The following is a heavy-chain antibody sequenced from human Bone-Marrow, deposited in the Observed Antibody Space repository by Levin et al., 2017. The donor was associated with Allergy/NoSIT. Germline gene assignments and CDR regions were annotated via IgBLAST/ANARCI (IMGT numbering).Heavy chain of an antibody. CDR1: GFTFSDYS. J-gene: IGHJ1*01. Sequence: GESLKISCAASGFTFSDYSMHWVRQAPGKGLEWLSYISISSNTKYYADSVRGRFTISRDNAKNSLYLQMNSLRDEDTAVYYCARDQLAAAISGLGHWGQGTQVTVSS. CDR2: ISISSNTK. D-gene: IGHD2-2*02. CDR3: ARDQLAAAISGLGH. V-gene: IGHV3-48*02.